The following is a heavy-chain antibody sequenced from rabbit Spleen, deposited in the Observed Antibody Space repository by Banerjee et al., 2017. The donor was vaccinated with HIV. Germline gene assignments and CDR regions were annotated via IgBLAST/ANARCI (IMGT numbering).Heavy chain of an antibody. J-gene: IGHJ3*01. CDR3: ARDITGSYYGLDF. CDR2: INTGSGRT. D-gene: IGHD8-1*01. CDR1: GFSFSSSYY. V-gene: IGHV1S45*01. Sequence: QEQLVESGGGLVQPEGSLTLTCTASGFSFSSSYYMCWVRQAPGKGLEWIACINTGSGRTYYASWATGRFTISKTTSTTVPLQRTSLTAADTATYFCARDITGSYYGLDFWGQGTLVTVS.